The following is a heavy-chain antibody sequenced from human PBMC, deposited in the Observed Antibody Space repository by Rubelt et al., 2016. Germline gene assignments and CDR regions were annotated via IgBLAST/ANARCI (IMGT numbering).Heavy chain of an antibody. CDR2: IIPFLGRS. V-gene: IGHV1-69*04. D-gene: IGHD2-2*01. CDR3: ARGVGSSAQH. CDR1: GGTFSSYA. Sequence: QVQLVQSGAEVKKPGSSVKVSCKASGGTFSSYAISWVRQAPGQGLEWMGRIIPFLGRSNYAQKFQCSVTITADKSTSTAYMELSSLGSEDTAVYYCARGVGSSAQHWGQGTLVTVSS. J-gene: IGHJ1*01.